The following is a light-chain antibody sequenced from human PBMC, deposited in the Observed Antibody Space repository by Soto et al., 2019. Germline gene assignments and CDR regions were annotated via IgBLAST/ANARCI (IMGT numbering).Light chain of an antibody. Sequence: SYELTQPPSVSVSPGQTARITCSGQTLPKQYVFCYQQKPGQAPVLMVSKDTERPSGIPERFSGSSSGTTVTLTIRGVQAEDDADYYCQSADGSGPVVFGGGTKLTVL. V-gene: IGLV3-25*03. CDR1: TLPKQY. J-gene: IGLJ2*01. CDR2: KDT. CDR3: QSADGSGPVV.